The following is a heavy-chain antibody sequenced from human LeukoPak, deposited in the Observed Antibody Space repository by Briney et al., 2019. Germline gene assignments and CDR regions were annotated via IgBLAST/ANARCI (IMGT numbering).Heavy chain of an antibody. CDR2: IYYSGST. J-gene: IGHJ5*02. V-gene: IGHV4-61*08. D-gene: IGHD6-13*01. CDR3: ARARRSSWFDP. Sequence: SETLSLTCSVSGDSITSGAYYWTWIRQPPGKGLEWIGYIYYSGSTNYNPSLKSRVTISVDTSKNQFSLKLSSVTAADTAVYYCARARRSSWFDPWGQGTLVTVSS. CDR1: GDSITSGAYY.